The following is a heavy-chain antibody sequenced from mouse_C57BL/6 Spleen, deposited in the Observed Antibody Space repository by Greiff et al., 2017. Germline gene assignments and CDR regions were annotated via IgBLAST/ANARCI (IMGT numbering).Heavy chain of an antibody. J-gene: IGHJ2*01. V-gene: IGHV3-6*01. D-gene: IGHD2-4*01. Sequence: VQLKQSGPGLVKPSQSLSLTCSVTGYSITSGYYWNWIRQFPGNKLEWMGYISYDGSNNYNPSLKNRISITRDTSKNQFFLKLNSVTTEDTATYYCARGDSYYDYDGDFDYWGQGTTLTVSS. CDR2: ISYDGSN. CDR3: ARGDSYYDYDGDFDY. CDR1: GYSITSGYY.